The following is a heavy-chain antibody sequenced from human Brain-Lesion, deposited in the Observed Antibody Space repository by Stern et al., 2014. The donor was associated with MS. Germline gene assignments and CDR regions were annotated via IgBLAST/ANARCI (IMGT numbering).Heavy chain of an antibody. CDR2: SDHSGST. V-gene: IGHV4-4*02. Sequence: QMQLVQSGPGLVKPSGTLSLTCAVSGGSISSSNWWSWVRQSPGKGLEWIGESDHSGSTIYNPSLKSRVTVSVDNPKPRFPLTLRSVPAADTAVYFCARFPASRPHVFDSWGQGTLVTVSS. D-gene: IGHD6-13*01. CDR3: ARFPASRPHVFDS. J-gene: IGHJ4*02. CDR1: GGSISSSNW.